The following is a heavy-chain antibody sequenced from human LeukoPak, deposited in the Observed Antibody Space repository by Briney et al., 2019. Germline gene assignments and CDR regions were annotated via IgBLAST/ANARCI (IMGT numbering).Heavy chain of an antibody. CDR3: ARDSLPAGPIPFDP. CDR2: ISAYNGNT. V-gene: IGHV1-18*01. D-gene: IGHD2-2*01. J-gene: IGHJ5*02. CDR1: GYTFTSYG. Sequence: GASVKVSCKASGYTFTSYGISWVRQAPGQGLEWMGWISAYNGNTNYTQKLQGRVTMTTDTSTSTAYMELRSLRSDDTAVYYCARDSLPAGPIPFDPWGQGTLVTVSS.